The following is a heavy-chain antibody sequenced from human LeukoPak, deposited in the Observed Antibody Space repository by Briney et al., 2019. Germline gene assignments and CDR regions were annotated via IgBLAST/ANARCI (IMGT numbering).Heavy chain of an antibody. J-gene: IGHJ4*02. CDR3: ARGGVTTRGLFDY. V-gene: IGHV4-39*01. D-gene: IGHD4-11*01. CDR1: GGSISSYY. Sequence: SETLSLTCTVSGGSISSYYWSCIRQPPGKGLEWIGSIYYSGSTYYNPSLKSRVTISVDTSKNQFSLKLSSVTDADSAVYYCARGGVTTRGLFDYWGQGALVTVSS. CDR2: IYYSGST.